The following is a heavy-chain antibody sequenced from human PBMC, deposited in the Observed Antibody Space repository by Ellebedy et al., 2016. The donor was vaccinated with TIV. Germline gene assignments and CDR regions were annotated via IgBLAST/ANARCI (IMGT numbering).Heavy chain of an antibody. CDR3: ARDYGDYPRGYYYYGMDV. CDR1: GFTFSSYS. Sequence: GESLKISCAASGFTFSSYSMNWVRQAPGKGLEWVSYISSSSSTIYYADSVKGRFTISRDNAKNSLYLQMNSLRDEDTAVYYCARDYGDYPRGYYYYGMDVWGQGTTVTVSS. V-gene: IGHV3-48*02. CDR2: ISSSSSTI. D-gene: IGHD4-17*01. J-gene: IGHJ6*02.